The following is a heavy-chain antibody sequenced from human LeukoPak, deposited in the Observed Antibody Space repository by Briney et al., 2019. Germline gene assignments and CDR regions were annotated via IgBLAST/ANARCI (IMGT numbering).Heavy chain of an antibody. CDR3: AKDLSGSHTY. Sequence: GGSLRLSCAASGFHFSSYGMHWVRQAPGKGLEWVAVISYDGSNKYYADSVKGRFTISRDNSKNTLYLQMNSLRAEDTAVYYCAKDLSGSHTYWGQGTLVTVSS. CDR2: ISYDGSNK. V-gene: IGHV3-30*18. J-gene: IGHJ4*02. D-gene: IGHD1-26*01. CDR1: GFHFSSYG.